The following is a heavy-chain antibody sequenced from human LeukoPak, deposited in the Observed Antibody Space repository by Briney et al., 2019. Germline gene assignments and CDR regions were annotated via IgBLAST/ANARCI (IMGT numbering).Heavy chain of an antibody. Sequence: GGSLRLSCAASGFTFSSYAMHWVRQAPGEGLEWVAVISYDGSNKYYADSVKGRFTISRDNSKNTLYLQMNSLRAEDTAVYYCARELGTAGTFDYWGQGTLVTVSS. CDR3: ARELGTAGTFDY. D-gene: IGHD6-13*01. J-gene: IGHJ4*02. CDR2: ISYDGSNK. V-gene: IGHV3-30-3*01. CDR1: GFTFSSYA.